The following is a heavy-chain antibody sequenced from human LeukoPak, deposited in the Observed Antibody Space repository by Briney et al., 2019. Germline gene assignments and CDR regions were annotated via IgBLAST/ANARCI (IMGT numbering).Heavy chain of an antibody. J-gene: IGHJ5*02. V-gene: IGHV1-18*01. CDR3: ARAIRKDTAMVQRAWFDP. CDR2: ISAYNGNT. CDR1: GFTFTSYG. Sequence: GASVKVSCRASGFTFTSYGISWVRQAPGQGLEWMGWISAYNGNTNYAQKLQGRVTMTTDTSTSTAYMELRSLRSDDTAVYYCARAIRKDTAMVQRAWFDPWGQGTLVTVSS. D-gene: IGHD5-18*01.